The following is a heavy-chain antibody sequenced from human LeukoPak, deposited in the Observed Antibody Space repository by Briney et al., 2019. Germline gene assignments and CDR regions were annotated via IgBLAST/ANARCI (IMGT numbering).Heavy chain of an antibody. Sequence: ASVKVSCKASGYTFTSYGISWVRQAPGQGLEWMGWISAYNGNTNYAQKLQGRVTMTTDTSTSTAYMELRSLRSDDTAVYYCATGRRPCGGPNRYFDLWGRGTLVTVSS. CDR3: ATGRRPCGGPNRYFDL. CDR2: ISAYNGNT. V-gene: IGHV1-18*01. J-gene: IGHJ2*01. D-gene: IGHD2-21*01. CDR1: GYTFTSYG.